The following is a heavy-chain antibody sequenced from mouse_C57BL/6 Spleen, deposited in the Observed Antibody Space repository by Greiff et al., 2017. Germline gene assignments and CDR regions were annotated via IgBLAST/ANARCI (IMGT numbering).Heavy chain of an antibody. CDR1: GFTFSDYG. J-gene: IGHJ4*01. Sequence: EVQLLESGGGLVKPGASVKLSCAASGFTFSDYGMHWVRQAPEKGLEWVAYISRGSGTIYYADTVKGRFTIARDNAKNTLFLQMTSLRAEDTAMYYCARDSNCVFRDYWGQGTSVTVSS. V-gene: IGHV5-17*01. CDR3: ARDSNCVFRDY. D-gene: IGHD2-5*01. CDR2: ISRGSGTI.